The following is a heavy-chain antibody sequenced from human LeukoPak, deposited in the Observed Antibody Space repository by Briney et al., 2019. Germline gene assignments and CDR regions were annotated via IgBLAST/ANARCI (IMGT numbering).Heavy chain of an antibody. J-gene: IGHJ3*02. Sequence: SVKVSCKASGFTFTSSAVQWVRQARGQRLEWIGWIVVGSGNTNYAQKFQERVTITRDVSTSTAYMELGSLRSEDTAVYYCATGRSIFDAFDIWGQGTMVTVSS. V-gene: IGHV1-58*01. CDR3: ATGRSIFDAFDI. CDR1: GFTFTSSA. D-gene: IGHD2-2*01. CDR2: IVVGSGNT.